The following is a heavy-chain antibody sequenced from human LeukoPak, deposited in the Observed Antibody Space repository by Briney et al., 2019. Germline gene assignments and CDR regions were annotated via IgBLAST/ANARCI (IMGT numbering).Heavy chain of an antibody. J-gene: IGHJ4*02. Sequence: SVKVSCKASGGTFSSYAISWVRQAPGQGLEWMGGIIPIFGTANYAQKLQGRVTITADESTNTAYMELSSLRSEDTAVYYLARRSSNYVFDYWGQGTLVTVSS. CDR1: GGTFSSYA. D-gene: IGHD4-11*01. V-gene: IGHV1-69*01. CDR2: IIPIFGTA. CDR3: ARRSSNYVFDY.